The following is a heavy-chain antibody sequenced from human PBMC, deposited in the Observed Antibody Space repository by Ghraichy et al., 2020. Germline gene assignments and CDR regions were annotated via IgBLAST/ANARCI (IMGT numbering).Heavy chain of an antibody. D-gene: IGHD5-18*01. CDR3: GTKGASSGLWGIDY. V-gene: IGHV3-23*01. Sequence: GGSLRLSCAASGFTFSSYGMSWVRQAPGKGLEWVSSISGSGGSTYYADSVKGRFTISRDNSKNTLYLQMHSLRADDTAVYYCGTKGASSGLWGIDYWGQGTLVTVSS. CDR1: GFTFSSYG. J-gene: IGHJ4*02. CDR2: ISGSGGST.